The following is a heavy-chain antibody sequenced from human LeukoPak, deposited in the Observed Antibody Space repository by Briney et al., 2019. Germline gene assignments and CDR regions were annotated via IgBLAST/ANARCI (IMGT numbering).Heavy chain of an antibody. CDR2: IWSDASNE. CDR1: GFTFSGYG. J-gene: IGHJ4*02. Sequence: PGGSLRPSCAASGFTFSGYGMHWVRQAPGQGLEWVAVIWSDASNEYYADSVKGRFTISRDNSKNTLYLQMNSLRAEDTAMYYCARDLGGTTVTPGVVDYWGQGTLVTVSS. CDR3: ARDLGGTTVTPGVVDY. D-gene: IGHD4-17*01. V-gene: IGHV3-33*01.